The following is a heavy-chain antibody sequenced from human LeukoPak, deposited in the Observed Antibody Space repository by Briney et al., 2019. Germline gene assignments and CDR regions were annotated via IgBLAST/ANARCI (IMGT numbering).Heavy chain of an antibody. CDR3: AKSVSGWYTYDY. V-gene: IGHV3-23*01. CDR2: ISGTGGST. J-gene: IGHJ4*02. Sequence: GGSLRLSCAASRFTFNSYAMNWVRQAPGKGLEWVSAISGTGGSTNYADSVKGRFTISRDNSKNTLYLQMNSLRAEDTAVYYCAKSVSGWYTYDYWGQGTLVTVSS. CDR1: RFTFNSYA. D-gene: IGHD6-19*01.